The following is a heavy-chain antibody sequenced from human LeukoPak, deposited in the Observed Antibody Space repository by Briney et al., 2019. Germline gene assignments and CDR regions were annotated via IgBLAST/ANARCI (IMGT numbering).Heavy chain of an antibody. Sequence: GGSLRLSCAPSRFIFSSYAMSWVRQSPGKGLEWVSAISGDALSTSYADSVKGRFTISGDNSKNTLFLQMNSLRAEDTAVYYCAKAWGYYYGSGSSNGFDIWAHGTMVTVSS. CDR1: RFIFSSYA. V-gene: IGHV3-23*01. CDR2: ISGDALST. J-gene: IGHJ3*02. CDR3: AKAWGYYYGSGSSNGFDI. D-gene: IGHD3-10*01.